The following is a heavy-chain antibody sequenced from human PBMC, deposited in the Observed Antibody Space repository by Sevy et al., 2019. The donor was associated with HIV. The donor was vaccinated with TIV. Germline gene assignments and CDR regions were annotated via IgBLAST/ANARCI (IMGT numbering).Heavy chain of an antibody. CDR1: GFTVSSYY. V-gene: IGHV3-53*01. CDR2: IYSGGST. J-gene: IGHJ5*02. Sequence: GGSLRLSCAVSGFTVSSYYLSWVRQAPGKGLEWVSVIYSGGSTYYAGSVRGRFTMSRDNSKNTLYLQMTSLRVEDTAVYYCARGPHYNDTSGYSNWFDPWGQGTLVTVSS. D-gene: IGHD3-22*01. CDR3: ARGPHYNDTSGYSNWFDP.